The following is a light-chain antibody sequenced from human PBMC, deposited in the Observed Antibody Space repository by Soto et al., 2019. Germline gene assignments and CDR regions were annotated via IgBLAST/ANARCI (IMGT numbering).Light chain of an antibody. Sequence: EIVLTQSPGTLSLPPGERATLSCRASQTVSNNYLAWYQHKPGQAPRLLIYGASSRATDIPDRFSGSGSGTDFTLTISRLEPEDFAVYYCQQYGSSPRTFGQGTKVDIK. J-gene: IGKJ2*01. V-gene: IGKV3-20*01. CDR1: QTVSNNY. CDR3: QQYGSSPRT. CDR2: GAS.